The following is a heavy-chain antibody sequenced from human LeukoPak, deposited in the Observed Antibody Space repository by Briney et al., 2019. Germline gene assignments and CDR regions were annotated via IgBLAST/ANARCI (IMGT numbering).Heavy chain of an antibody. CDR2: IWYDGSKE. V-gene: IGHV3-33*01. CDR3: ARHHGGWLTLDF. CDR1: GFSFRSSG. Sequence: PGGSLRLSCAASGFSFRSSGMHWVRQAPGKGLEWVAIIWYDGSKEYYADSVKGRFTISKDNSKNKLYLQMNSLRAEDTAVYYCARHHGGWLTLDFWGQGTLVTVSS. J-gene: IGHJ4*02. D-gene: IGHD6-19*01.